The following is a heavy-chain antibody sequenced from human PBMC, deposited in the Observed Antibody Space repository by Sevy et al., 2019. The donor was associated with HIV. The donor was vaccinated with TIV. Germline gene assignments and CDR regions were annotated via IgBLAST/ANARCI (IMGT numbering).Heavy chain of an antibody. CDR2: IKQDGSEK. J-gene: IGHJ4*02. Sequence: GGSLRLCCAASGFSCSSYWMSWVLQAPGKGLEWVANIKQDGSEKYYVDSVKGRITIPSDNAKNSLYLLMNSLRAEDTVVYYCPKGPSPNRVFSNCGQRTLVTVPS. CDR3: PKGPSPNRVFSN. V-gene: IGHV3-7*01. D-gene: IGHD3-16*01. CDR1: GFSCSSYW.